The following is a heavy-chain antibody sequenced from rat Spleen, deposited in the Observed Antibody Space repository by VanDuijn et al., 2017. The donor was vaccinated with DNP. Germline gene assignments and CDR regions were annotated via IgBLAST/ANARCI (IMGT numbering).Heavy chain of an antibody. CDR1: GFTFTNYG. Sequence: EVQLVESGGGLVQPGRSLKLSCAASGFTFTNYGMAWVRQTPTKGLEWVASISTGGDDTYYRDSVKGRFSISRDNAKSTLYLQMDSLRSEDTATYYCARHRTTSPYYYFMDAWGQGASVTVSS. CDR2: ISTGGDDT. CDR3: ARHRTTSPYYYFMDA. V-gene: IGHV5S13*01. D-gene: IGHD1-10*01. J-gene: IGHJ4*01.